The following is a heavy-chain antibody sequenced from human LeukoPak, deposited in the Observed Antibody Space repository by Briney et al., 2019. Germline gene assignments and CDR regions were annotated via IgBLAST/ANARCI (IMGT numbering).Heavy chain of an antibody. CDR2: IYYSGST. J-gene: IGHJ3*02. CDR1: GGSVSSGSYY. V-gene: IGHV4-61*01. CDR3: AREVTMVRGDPAFDI. D-gene: IGHD3-10*01. Sequence: SETLPLTCTVSGGSVSSGSYYWSWIRQPPGKGLEWIGYIYYSGSTNYNPSLKSRVTISVDTSKNQFSLKLSSVTAADTTVYYCAREVTMVRGDPAFDIWGQGTMVTVSS.